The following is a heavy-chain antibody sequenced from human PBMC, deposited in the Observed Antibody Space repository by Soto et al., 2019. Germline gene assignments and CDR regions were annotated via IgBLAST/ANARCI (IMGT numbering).Heavy chain of an antibody. CDR3: AKERTYSSGWEYAVPPDAFDI. J-gene: IGHJ3*02. V-gene: IGHV3-30*18. CDR2: ISYDGSNK. Sequence: GGSLRLSCAASGFTFSSYGMHWVRQAPGKGLEWVAVISYDGSNKYYADSVKGRFTISRDNSKNTLYLQMNSLRAEDTAVYYCAKERTYSSGWEYAVPPDAFDIWGQGTMVTVSS. D-gene: IGHD6-19*01. CDR1: GFTFSSYG.